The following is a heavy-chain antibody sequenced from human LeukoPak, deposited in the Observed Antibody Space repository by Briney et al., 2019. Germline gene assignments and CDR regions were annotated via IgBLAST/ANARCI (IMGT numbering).Heavy chain of an antibody. CDR1: GFTFSSYA. CDR2: IGTAGDT. D-gene: IGHD7-27*01. V-gene: IGHV3-13*04. J-gene: IGHJ4*02. CDR3: ARLASTGELDY. Sequence: GGSLRLSCAASGFTFSSYAIHWVRQTTGKGLEWVSAIGTAGDTYYPDSVRGRFTLSRENAKNSLFLQMNSLKAGDTAIYYCARLASTGELDYWGQGTLVTVSS.